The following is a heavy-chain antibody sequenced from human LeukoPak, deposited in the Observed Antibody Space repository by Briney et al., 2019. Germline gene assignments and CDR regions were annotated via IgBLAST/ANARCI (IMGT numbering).Heavy chain of an antibody. D-gene: IGHD1-26*01. J-gene: IGHJ6*03. CDR3: AREWGSYSDYYYYYMDV. CDR2: INPSGGST. CDR1: GYTFTNYG. V-gene: IGHV1-46*01. Sequence: ASVKVSCKASGYTFTNYGISWVRQAPGQGLEWMGIINPSGGSTSYAQKFQGRVTMTRDMSTSTVYMELSSLRSEDTAVYYCAREWGSYSDYYYYYMDVWGKGTTVTVSS.